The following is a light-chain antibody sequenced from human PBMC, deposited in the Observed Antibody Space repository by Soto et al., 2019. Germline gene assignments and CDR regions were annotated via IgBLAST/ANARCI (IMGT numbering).Light chain of an antibody. J-gene: IGLJ2*01. CDR1: SSDFVTYNS. CDR3: SSYAGNNNFL. Sequence: QSALTQPPSASGSPGQSVTISCTGASSDFVTYNSVSWYQQFPGQAPKLLIHEVDKRPSGVPDRFSGSKSGNTASLTVSGLQADDEALYYCSSYAGNNNFLFGGGTKLTVL. V-gene: IGLV2-8*01. CDR2: EVD.